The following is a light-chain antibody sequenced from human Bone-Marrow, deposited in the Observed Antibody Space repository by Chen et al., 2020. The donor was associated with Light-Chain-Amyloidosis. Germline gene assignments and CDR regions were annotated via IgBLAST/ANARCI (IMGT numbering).Light chain of an antibody. CDR3: SSFTRNNALV. J-gene: IGLJ2*01. CDR1: SSDVGGYNY. Sequence: QSALTQPASVSGSSRQSITISCTGTSSDVGGYNYVSWYQQHPGKAPKLIIYDVTYRPSGVSNRFSGSKSGNTASLTISGLQAEDEADYYCSSFTRNNALVFGGGTKLTVL. V-gene: IGLV2-14*03. CDR2: DVT.